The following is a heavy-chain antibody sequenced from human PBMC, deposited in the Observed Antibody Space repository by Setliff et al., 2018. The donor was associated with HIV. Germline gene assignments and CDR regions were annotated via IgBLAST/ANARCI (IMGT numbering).Heavy chain of an antibody. CDR2: ISSSGVM. V-gene: IGHV3-48*01. CDR1: GFTFSAYS. J-gene: IGHJ3*02. Sequence: PGGSLRLSCAASGFTFSAYSMNWVRQAPGKGLEWISYISSSGVMYYADSVRGRFTISRDNGKNSLYLQMNSLRAEDTAVYYCARCNSSGPRYGFDIWGQGTMVTVSS. D-gene: IGHD6-19*01. CDR3: ARCNSSGPRYGFDI.